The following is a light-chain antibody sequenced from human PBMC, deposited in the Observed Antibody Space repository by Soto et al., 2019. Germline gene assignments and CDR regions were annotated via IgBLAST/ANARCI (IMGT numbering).Light chain of an antibody. CDR2: RSD. J-gene: IGLJ3*02. CDR3: AAWDDSLSVWV. CDR1: TSNIGNNY. V-gene: IGLV1-47*01. Sequence: QSVLTQPPSASGTPGQTVTISCSGSTSNIGNNYVYWYQQFPGTAPNLLIYRSDQRPSGVPDRISGSKSGTSASLAVSGLRSDDEADYYCAAWDDSLSVWVFGGGTQLTVL.